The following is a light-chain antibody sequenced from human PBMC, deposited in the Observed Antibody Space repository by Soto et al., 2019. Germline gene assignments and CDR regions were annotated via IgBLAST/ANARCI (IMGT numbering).Light chain of an antibody. V-gene: IGKV3-20*01. J-gene: IGKJ5*01. CDR1: QSFSSTY. CDR2: GAS. Sequence: EIVLTQSPGTLSLSPGERATLSCRASQSFSSTYLAWYQQKPGQAPRLLIYGASSRATGIPDRFSGGGSGTDFSLTISRLDPEDFAVYYCQQYSSSPITFGQGRRLEV. CDR3: QQYSSSPIT.